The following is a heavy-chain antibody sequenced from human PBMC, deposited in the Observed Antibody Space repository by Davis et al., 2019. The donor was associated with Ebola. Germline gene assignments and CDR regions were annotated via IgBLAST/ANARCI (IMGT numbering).Heavy chain of an antibody. CDR3: ARGARYISGWFDY. J-gene: IGHJ5*01. CDR2: IIHSRRT. D-gene: IGHD6-19*01. Sequence: SETLSLTCTVSGGSISSYYWSWIRQPPGKGLEWIGEIIHSRRTNYNPSLKSRVTISVDTSNNQFSLEVTSVTATDTAVYYCARGARYISGWFDYWGQGTLVTVSS. CDR1: GGSISSYY. V-gene: IGHV4-34*01.